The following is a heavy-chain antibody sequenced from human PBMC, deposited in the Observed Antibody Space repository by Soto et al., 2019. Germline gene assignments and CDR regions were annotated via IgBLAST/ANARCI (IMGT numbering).Heavy chain of an antibody. V-gene: IGHV4-59*01. Sequence: QVQLQESGPGLVKPSETLSLTCTVSGGSISSYYWSWIRQPPGKGLEWIGYIYYSGSTNYNPSLKSRVTISVDTSKNQFSLKLSSVTAADTAVYYCAGSYNWNDVVDYWGQGTLVTVSS. D-gene: IGHD1-20*01. J-gene: IGHJ4*02. CDR1: GGSISSYY. CDR3: AGSYNWNDVVDY. CDR2: IYYSGST.